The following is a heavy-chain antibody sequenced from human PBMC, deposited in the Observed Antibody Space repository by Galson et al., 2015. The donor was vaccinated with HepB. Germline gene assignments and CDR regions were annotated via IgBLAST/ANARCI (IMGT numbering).Heavy chain of an antibody. V-gene: IGHV1-69*02. D-gene: IGHD1-1*01. CDR2: IIPILGIA. CDR1: GGTFSSYT. Sequence: SVKVSCKASGGTFSSYTISWVRQAPGQGLEWMGRIIPILGIANYAQKFQGRVTITADKSTSTAYMELSSLRSEDTAVYYCASLVTNEDYFDYWGQGTLVTVSS. CDR3: ASLVTNEDYFDY. J-gene: IGHJ4*02.